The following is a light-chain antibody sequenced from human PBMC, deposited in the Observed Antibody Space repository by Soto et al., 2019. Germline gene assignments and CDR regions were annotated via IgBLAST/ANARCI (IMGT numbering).Light chain of an antibody. CDR2: GAS. CDR1: QNINSN. J-gene: IGKJ1*01. V-gene: IGKV3-20*01. Sequence: EVVMTQSPDTLSVSPGERATLSGRASQNINSNLAWYQQKPGQAPRLLIYGASTRVTGIPARFSGSGSGTDFTLTISRLEPEDFAVYYCQQYGSSRWTFGQGTKVDIK. CDR3: QQYGSSRWT.